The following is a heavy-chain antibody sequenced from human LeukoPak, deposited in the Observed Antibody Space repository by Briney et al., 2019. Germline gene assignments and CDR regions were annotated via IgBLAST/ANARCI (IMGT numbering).Heavy chain of an antibody. V-gene: IGHV3-23*01. Sequence: PGGTLRLSCAASGFSFRSHGMNWVRQAPGKGLEWVSGISPRGDITYYKDSVRGRFTISRDNFKNTVSLQLNSLRAEDTAVYYCANQPPYYYDSPWLAGFDYWGQGTLVTVSS. J-gene: IGHJ4*02. CDR3: ANQPPYYYDSPWLAGFDY. D-gene: IGHD3-22*01. CDR1: GFSFRSHG. CDR2: ISPRGDIT.